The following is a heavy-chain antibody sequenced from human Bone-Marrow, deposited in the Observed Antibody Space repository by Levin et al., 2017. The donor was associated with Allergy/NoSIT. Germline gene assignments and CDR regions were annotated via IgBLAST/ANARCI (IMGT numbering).Heavy chain of an antibody. CDR2: ISGSGNTI. D-gene: IGHD2-2*01. Sequence: GGSLRLSCAASGFTFRSGDMNWVRQAPGKGLEWVSYISGSGNTIYYAASVRGRFTISRDDAKNSLYLQMNRLRAEDTSVYYCARALANCTSSTCYFSRAFDIWGQGTMVTVSS. CDR1: GFTFRSGD. CDR3: ARALANCTSSTCYFSRAFDI. V-gene: IGHV3-48*03. J-gene: IGHJ3*02.